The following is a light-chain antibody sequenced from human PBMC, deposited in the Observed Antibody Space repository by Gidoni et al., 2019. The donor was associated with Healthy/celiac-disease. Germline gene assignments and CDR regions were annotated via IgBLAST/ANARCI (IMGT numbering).Light chain of an antibody. Sequence: EIVMTQSPATLSASPGARATITCRASQRVSSNLAWYQQKPGQAPRPLIYGASTRATGIPARFSGSGSATAFSLTISSLQSADFAVYYCQQYNNWPPLTFXGXTKVEIK. CDR3: QQYNNWPPLT. V-gene: IGKV3-15*01. CDR1: QRVSSN. CDR2: GAS. J-gene: IGKJ4*01.